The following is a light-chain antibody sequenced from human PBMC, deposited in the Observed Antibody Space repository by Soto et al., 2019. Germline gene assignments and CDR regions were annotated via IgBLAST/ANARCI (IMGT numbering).Light chain of an antibody. CDR1: QSVNSGS. CDR2: GAT. CDR3: QQYGSSVRT. J-gene: IGKJ1*01. Sequence: DIALTQSPGTLPLSPGDRAILSCRASQSVNSGSLAWYQQRPGQAPRLLIYGATIRATGIPDKFSGSGSGTDFTRTISRLEPEDFAVYYCQQYGSSVRTCGQGSKVEIK. V-gene: IGKV3-20*01.